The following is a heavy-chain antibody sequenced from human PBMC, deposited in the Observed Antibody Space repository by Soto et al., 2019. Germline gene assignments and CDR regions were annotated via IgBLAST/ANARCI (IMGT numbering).Heavy chain of an antibody. CDR2: IYWNDDR. V-gene: IGHV2-5*01. Sequence: QITLKESGPTLVKPTQTLTLTCTFSGFSFSTSGVGVGWIRQPPGKALEWLALIYWNDDRRYSPSLKSRLTIPKGTSKNQVFLTMTNMDPVDTATYYCVSGSFPNWFDPWGQGTLVTVSS. J-gene: IGHJ5*02. D-gene: IGHD3-10*01. CDR1: GFSFSTSGVG. CDR3: VSGSFPNWFDP.